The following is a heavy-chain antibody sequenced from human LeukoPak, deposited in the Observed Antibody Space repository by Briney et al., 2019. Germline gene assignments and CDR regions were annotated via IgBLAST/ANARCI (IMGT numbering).Heavy chain of an antibody. Sequence: PGGSLRLSCAASGFTFSSYDMHWVRQAPGKGLEWVAFIRYDGSNKYYADSVKGRFTISRDYSKNTLYLQVNSLRPEDTAVYYCAKLSGAYGDSRDYWGQGTLVTVS. D-gene: IGHD4-17*01. CDR3: AKLSGAYGDSRDY. CDR2: IRYDGSNK. CDR1: GFTFSSYD. V-gene: IGHV3-30*02. J-gene: IGHJ4*02.